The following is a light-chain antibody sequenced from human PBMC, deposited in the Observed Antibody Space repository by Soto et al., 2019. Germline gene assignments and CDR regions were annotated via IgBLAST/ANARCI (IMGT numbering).Light chain of an antibody. V-gene: IGLV2-23*02. Sequence: QSVLTQPASVSGSPGQSITISCTATNSDIGSYNLVSWYQQHPGKAPKLMMYDDTKRPSGVSNRFSGSRSGNTASLTISGLQAEDEADYYCCSYATMTTVVVFGGVTKLTVL. CDR1: NSDIGSYNL. CDR2: DDT. J-gene: IGLJ2*01. CDR3: CSYATMTTVVV.